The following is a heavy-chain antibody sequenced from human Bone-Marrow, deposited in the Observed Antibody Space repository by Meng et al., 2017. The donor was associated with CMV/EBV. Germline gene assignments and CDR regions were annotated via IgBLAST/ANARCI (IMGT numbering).Heavy chain of an antibody. CDR3: ARDSGSADY. V-gene: IGHV4-59*10. Sequence: QGPRQHGGAGLLNPSQSLSLTCPVSGGSISSYDWSWIRQPAGKGLEWIGRIYTSGSTTYNPSLKSRVTMSVDTSKNQFSLKLSSVTAADTAVYYCARDSGSADYWGQGTLVTVSS. J-gene: IGHJ4*02. D-gene: IGHD6-25*01. CDR1: GGSISSYD. CDR2: IYTSGST.